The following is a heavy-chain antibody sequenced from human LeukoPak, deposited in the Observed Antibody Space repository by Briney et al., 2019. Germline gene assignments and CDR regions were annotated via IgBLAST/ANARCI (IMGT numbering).Heavy chain of an antibody. V-gene: IGHV4-34*01. CDR2: INHSGST. Sequence: SETLSLTCAVSGGSFSGYYWSWIRHPPGKGLEWIGEINHSGSTNYNPSLKSRVTISVDTSKNQFSLKLSSVTAADTAVYYCARDGRGLDYWGQGTLVTVSS. D-gene: IGHD3-10*01. CDR1: GGSFSGYY. J-gene: IGHJ4*02. CDR3: ARDGRGLDY.